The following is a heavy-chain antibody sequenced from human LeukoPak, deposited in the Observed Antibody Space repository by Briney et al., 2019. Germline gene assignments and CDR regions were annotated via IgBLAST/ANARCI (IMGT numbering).Heavy chain of an antibody. CDR1: GFTFSNYA. Sequence: GSLRLSCAASGFTFSNYAMHWVRQAPGKGLEWVSLISWDGGGTYYADTVKGRFTISRDNSKNSLYLQMNSLRAEDTALYYCAKDMAAYYYASGNINYWGQGTLVTVSS. J-gene: IGHJ4*02. CDR2: ISWDGGGT. D-gene: IGHD3-10*01. CDR3: AKDMAAYYYASGNINY. V-gene: IGHV3-43D*03.